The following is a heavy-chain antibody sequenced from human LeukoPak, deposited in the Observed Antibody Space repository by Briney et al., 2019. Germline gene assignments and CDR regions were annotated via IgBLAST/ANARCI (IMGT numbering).Heavy chain of an antibody. Sequence: GGSLRLSCAASGFTFSDYYMSWIRQAPGKGLEWGSYISSSGYTIYYADSVKGRFTISRDNAKNSLYLQMNSLRDEDTSVYYCARSDDSSGYYYRSVVSGAFDIWGQGTMVTVSS. D-gene: IGHD3-22*01. CDR2: ISSSGYTI. J-gene: IGHJ3*02. CDR3: ARSDDSSGYYYRSVVSGAFDI. V-gene: IGHV3-11*04. CDR1: GFTFSDYY.